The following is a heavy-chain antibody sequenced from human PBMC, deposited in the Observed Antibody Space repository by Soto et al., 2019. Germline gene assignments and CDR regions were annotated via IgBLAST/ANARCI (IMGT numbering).Heavy chain of an antibody. J-gene: IGHJ5*02. CDR3: AKDSRDGYNFGWCDP. V-gene: IGHV3-30*18. D-gene: IGHD5-12*01. CDR2: ISYDGSNK. Sequence: QVQLVESGGGVVQPGRSLRLSCAASGFTFSSYGMHWVRQAPGKGLEWVAVISYDGSNKYYADSVKGRFTISRDNSKNTLYLQMNSVRAEDTAVYYGAKDSRDGYNFGWCDPWGQGSLVTVSS. CDR1: GFTFSSYG.